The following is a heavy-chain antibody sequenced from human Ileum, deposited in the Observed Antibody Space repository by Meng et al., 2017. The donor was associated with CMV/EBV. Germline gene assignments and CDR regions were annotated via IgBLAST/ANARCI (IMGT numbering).Heavy chain of an antibody. D-gene: IGHD6-13*01. CDR1: GGSISSGDYY. CDR2: IYYSGTT. CDR3: ARRSSGLFDY. J-gene: IGHJ4*02. Sequence: QVQLKEAGPGLVKPSQTLSLTCTVSGGSISSGDYYWTWIRQPPGKGLEWIGYIYYSGTTYYNPSLKSRVSISVDTSRNQFSLQLSSVTAADTAVYYCARRSSGLFDYWGQGILVTVSS. V-gene: IGHV4-30-4*08.